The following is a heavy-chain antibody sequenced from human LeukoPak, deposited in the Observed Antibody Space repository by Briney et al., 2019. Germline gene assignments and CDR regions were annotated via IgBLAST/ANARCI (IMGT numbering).Heavy chain of an antibody. J-gene: IGHJ4*02. D-gene: IGHD2-2*01. V-gene: IGHV1-2*02. CDR3: ARDTLKVVPAVPFDY. Sequence: ASVKVSCKASGYTFTGYYMHWVRQAPGQGLEWMGWINPNSGGTNYAQKFQGRVTMTRDTSISTAYMELSRLRSGDTAVYYCARDTLKVVPAVPFDYWGQGTLVTVSS. CDR1: GYTFTGYY. CDR2: INPNSGGT.